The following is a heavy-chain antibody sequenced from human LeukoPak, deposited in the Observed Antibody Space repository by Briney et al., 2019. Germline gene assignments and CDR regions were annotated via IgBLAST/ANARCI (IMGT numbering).Heavy chain of an antibody. CDR1: GFTFSSYA. CDR2: ISGSGGST. CDR3: AKGDYYDSSGYPRGAFDI. D-gene: IGHD3-22*01. Sequence: PGGSLRLSCAASGFTFSSYAMSWVRQAPGKGLEWVSAISGSGGSTYYADSVKGRFTISRDNSKNTLYLQMNSLRAVDTAVYYCAKGDYYDSSGYPRGAFDIWGQGTMVTVSS. V-gene: IGHV3-23*01. J-gene: IGHJ3*02.